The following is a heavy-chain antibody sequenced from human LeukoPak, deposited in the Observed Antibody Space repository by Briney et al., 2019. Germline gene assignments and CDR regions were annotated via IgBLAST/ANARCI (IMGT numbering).Heavy chain of an antibody. D-gene: IGHD6-25*01. CDR2: LNPNSGAT. V-gene: IGHV1-2*02. CDR3: ARAAASDAFDV. J-gene: IGHJ3*01. CDR1: EYTFSAFY. Sequence: ASVKVSCKAFEYTFSAFYIHWVRQAPGQGLEWMGWLNPNSGATDFAQKFQGRVAMTRDTPISTAYMELSSLRSDDTAAYYCARAAASDAFDVWGQGTMVTVSS.